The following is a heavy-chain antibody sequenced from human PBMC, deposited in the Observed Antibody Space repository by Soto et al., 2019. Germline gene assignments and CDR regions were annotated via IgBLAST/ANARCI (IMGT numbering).Heavy chain of an antibody. V-gene: IGHV1-46*01. CDR1: GYTFTSYY. CDR2: INPSGGST. J-gene: IGHJ6*02. D-gene: IGHD4-17*01. Sequence: ASVKVSCKASGYTFTSYYMHWVRQAPGQGLEWMGIINPSGGSTSYAQKFQGRVTMTRDTSTSTVYMELSSLRSEDTAVYYCARSPGDYGGKSRPRGMAFWGQGSTVTVSS. CDR3: ARSPGDYGGKSRPRGMAF.